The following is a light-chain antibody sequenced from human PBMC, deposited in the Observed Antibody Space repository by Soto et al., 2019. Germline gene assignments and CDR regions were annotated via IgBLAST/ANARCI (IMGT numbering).Light chain of an antibody. CDR1: RCEIGGYDF. V-gene: IGLV2-8*01. CDR2: AGS. J-gene: IGLJ1*01. Sequence: QSALIKPPSASGSPGQADTISCTRTRCEIGGYDFVSWYQQHPGKAPKLMISAGSKRPTGATDGFFGSMYGKSAYLTFSMLQKYDEADYYCFSFAGVADLVCGTGSKGTVL. CDR3: FSFAGVADLV.